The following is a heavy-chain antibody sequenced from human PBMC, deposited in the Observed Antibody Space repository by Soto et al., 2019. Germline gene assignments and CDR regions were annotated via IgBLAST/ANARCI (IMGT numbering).Heavy chain of an antibody. CDR3: ARDGSTSWYSYDYHGMDV. CDR1: GFTFRTYW. Sequence: EVQLVESGGGLVQPGGSLRLSCAAFGFTFRTYWLSWVRQVPGKGLEWVANINLDGSEENYVDSVKGRFTISRDNARNSLYLQMSSLRAEDTALYYCARDGSTSWYSYDYHGMDVWGQGTTVTVSS. D-gene: IGHD5-18*01. V-gene: IGHV3-7*05. J-gene: IGHJ6*02. CDR2: INLDGSEE.